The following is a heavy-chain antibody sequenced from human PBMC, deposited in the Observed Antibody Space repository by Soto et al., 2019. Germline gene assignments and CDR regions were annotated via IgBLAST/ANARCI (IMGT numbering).Heavy chain of an antibody. CDR1: GGSISSYY. J-gene: IGHJ2*01. V-gene: IGHV4-59*01. CDR2: IYYSGST. CDR3: ARGRGGYFDL. Sequence: QVQLQESGPGLVKPSETLSLTCTVSGGSISSYYWSWIRQPPGKGLEWIWYIYYSGSTNYNPSLQTRVTLSVDTSKNQFSLKLSSVTAADTAVYYCARGRGGYFDLWGRGTLVTVSS.